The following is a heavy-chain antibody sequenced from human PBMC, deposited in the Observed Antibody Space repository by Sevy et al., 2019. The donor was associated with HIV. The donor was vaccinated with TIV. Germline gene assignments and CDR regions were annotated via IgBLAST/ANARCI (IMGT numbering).Heavy chain of an antibody. CDR3: AREERSGTTTSFDY. CDR1: GFTFSDYG. V-gene: IGHV3-33*01. Sequence: GGSLRLSCAASGFTFSDYGMHWVRQAPGKGLGWVAVIWSDGSNKYYGDSVKGRFTISRDSSKNTLFLQMNSLRVDDTAVYYCAREERSGTTTSFDYWGQGALVTVSS. J-gene: IGHJ4*02. CDR2: IWSDGSNK. D-gene: IGHD1-7*01.